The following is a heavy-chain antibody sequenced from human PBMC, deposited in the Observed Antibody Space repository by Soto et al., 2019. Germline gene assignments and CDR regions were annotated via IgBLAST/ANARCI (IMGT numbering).Heavy chain of an antibody. Sequence: SETLSLTCAVYGGSFSGYYWSWVRQPPGKGLEWIGEINHSGSTNYNPSLKSRVTISVDTSKNQFSLKLSSVTAADTAVYYCAIGIKYGDYSRWFAPWGQGTLDTVSS. J-gene: IGHJ5*02. CDR2: INHSGST. D-gene: IGHD4-17*01. CDR3: AIGIKYGDYSRWFAP. V-gene: IGHV4-34*01. CDR1: GGSFSGYY.